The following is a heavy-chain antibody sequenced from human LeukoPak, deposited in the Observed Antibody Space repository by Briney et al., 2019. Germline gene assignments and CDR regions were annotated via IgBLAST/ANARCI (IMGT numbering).Heavy chain of an antibody. CDR1: GFTFDDYA. CDR2: ISWNSGSI. D-gene: IGHD1-26*01. J-gene: IGHJ3*02. Sequence: GRSLRLSCAASGFTFDDYAMHWVRQAPGKGLEWVSGISWNSGSIGYADSVKGRFTISRDNAKNSLYLQMNSLRAEDTALYYCAKSVRAGSYYLGAFDIWGQGTMVTVSS. CDR3: AKSVRAGSYYLGAFDI. V-gene: IGHV3-9*01.